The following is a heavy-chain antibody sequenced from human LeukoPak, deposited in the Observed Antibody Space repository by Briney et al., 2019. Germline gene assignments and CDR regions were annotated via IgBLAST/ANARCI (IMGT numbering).Heavy chain of an antibody. CDR2: IYYSGST. CDR3: ARHGRSYGSGSYYSFDY. V-gene: IGHV4-39*01. D-gene: IGHD3-10*01. J-gene: IGHJ4*02. CDR1: GASISSSSYY. Sequence: SETLSLTCTVSGASISSSSYYWGWIRQPPGKGLEWIGSIYYSGSTYYNPSLKSRVTISVDTSKNQFSLKLSSVTAADTAVYYCARHGRSYGSGSYYSFDYWGQGTLVAVSS.